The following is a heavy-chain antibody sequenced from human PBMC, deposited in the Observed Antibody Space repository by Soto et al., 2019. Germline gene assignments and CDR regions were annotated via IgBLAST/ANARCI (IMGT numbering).Heavy chain of an antibody. CDR3: AREIPGWLRPFDY. J-gene: IGHJ4*02. V-gene: IGHV3-74*01. CDR2: VSGDGTTT. CDR1: GFTFSSYW. Sequence: EVQLVESGGGLVQPGGSLRLSCAASGFTFSSYWMHWVRQAPGKGLVWVSRVSGDGTTTHYADSVKGRFTISRDNAKNTVYLQMNSLRAEDTAVYYCAREIPGWLRPFDYWGQGTLVTVSS. D-gene: IGHD5-12*01.